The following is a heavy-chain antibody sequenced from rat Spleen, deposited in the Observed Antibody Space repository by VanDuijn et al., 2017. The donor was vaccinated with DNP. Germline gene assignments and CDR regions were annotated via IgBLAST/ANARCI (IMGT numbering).Heavy chain of an antibody. Sequence: EVQLVESGGGLVQPGRSMKVSCAASGFTFSKYGMAWVRQAPKKGLEWVAYISNDGGSTYYRDAVQGRFTISRDDAKRILFLEMDSLRSEETATYYCATGWVVHYWGQGIMVTVSS. J-gene: IGHJ2*01. V-gene: IGHV5S11*01. CDR1: GFTFSKYG. CDR2: ISNDGGST. D-gene: IGHD1-7*01. CDR3: ATGWVVHY.